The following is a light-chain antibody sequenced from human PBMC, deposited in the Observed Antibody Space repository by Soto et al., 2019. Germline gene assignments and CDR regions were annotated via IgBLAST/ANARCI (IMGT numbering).Light chain of an antibody. CDR2: KAS. CDR1: QTISSW. Sequence: DIQVTMSQSTLSASVGAGVITTCRASQTISSWLAWYQQKPGKAPKLLIYKASTLKSGVPSRFSGSGSGTEFTLTISSLQPDDFATYYCQHYNSYSEAFGQGTKVDIK. J-gene: IGKJ1*01. CDR3: QHYNSYSEA. V-gene: IGKV1-5*03.